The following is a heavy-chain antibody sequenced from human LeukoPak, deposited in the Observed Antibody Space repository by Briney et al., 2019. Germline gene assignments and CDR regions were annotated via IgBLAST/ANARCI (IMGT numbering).Heavy chain of an antibody. D-gene: IGHD3-10*01. J-gene: IGHJ6*03. CDR1: GYSFTSYW. V-gene: IGHV5-51*01. CDR2: IYPGDSDT. Sequence: GESLKISCKGSGYSFTSYWIGWVRQMPGKGLEWMGIIYPGDSDTRYSPSFQGQVTISADKSISTAYLQWSSLKASDTAMYYCARQSYGSGSAYYYYYYMDVWGKGTTVTVSS. CDR3: ARQSYGSGSAYYYYYYMDV.